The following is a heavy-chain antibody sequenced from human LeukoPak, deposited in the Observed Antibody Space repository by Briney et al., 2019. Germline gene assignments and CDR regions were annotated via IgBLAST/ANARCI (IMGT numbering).Heavy chain of an antibody. V-gene: IGHV4-39*07. Sequence: SSETVSLTCTVSGGSINNNIHYWGWIRQPPGKGLEWIGTIFYSGQTYYNPSLKSRVTISVDTSKNQFSLKLRSVTAADTAVYYCARDREQQLVRFYNAFDIWGQGTMVTVSS. CDR2: IFYSGQT. CDR3: ARDREQQLVRFYNAFDI. D-gene: IGHD6-13*01. J-gene: IGHJ3*02. CDR1: GGSINNNIHY.